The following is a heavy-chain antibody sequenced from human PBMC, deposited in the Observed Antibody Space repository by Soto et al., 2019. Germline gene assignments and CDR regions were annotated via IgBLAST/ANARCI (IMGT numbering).Heavy chain of an antibody. Sequence: EVQLMESGGGLVQPGGSLRLSCAASGFTFSSYWMHWVLQAPGKGLVWVSRINSDGSSTTYADSVKGRFTISRDNANNTLYLQMNSLRAEDTAVYYCVRGEGGWETYWGQGTLVTVSS. CDR3: VRGEGGWETY. D-gene: IGHD6-19*01. CDR2: INSDGSST. V-gene: IGHV3-74*01. CDR1: GFTFSSYW. J-gene: IGHJ4*02.